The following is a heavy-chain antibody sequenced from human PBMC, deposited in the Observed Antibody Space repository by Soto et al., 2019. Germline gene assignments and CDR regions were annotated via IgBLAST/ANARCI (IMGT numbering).Heavy chain of an antibody. CDR2: IYYSGST. J-gene: IGHJ4*02. V-gene: IGHV4-31*03. CDR1: GGSISSGGYY. D-gene: IGHD3-22*01. CDR3: ARTMIVVVINGVYFDY. Sequence: QVQLQESGPGLVKPSQTLSLTCTVSGGSISSGGYYWSWTRQHPGKGLEWIGYIYYSGSTYYNPSLKSRVTISVDTSKNQFSLKLSSVTAADTAVYYCARTMIVVVINGVYFDYWGQGTLVTVSS.